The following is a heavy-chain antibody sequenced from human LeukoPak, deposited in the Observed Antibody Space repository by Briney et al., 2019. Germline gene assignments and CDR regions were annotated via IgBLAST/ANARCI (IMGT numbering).Heavy chain of an antibody. V-gene: IGHV3-49*03. CDR2: IRSKAYGGTT. CDR1: GFTFGDYA. D-gene: IGHD1-26*01. J-gene: IGHJ4*02. CDR3: TSDFYSGSYYGDY. Sequence: GGSPRLSCTASGFTFGDYAMSWFRQAPGKGLEWVGFIRSKAYGGTTEYAASVKGRFTISRDDSKSIAYLQMNSLKTEDTAVYYCTSDFYSGSYYGDYWGQGTLVTVSS.